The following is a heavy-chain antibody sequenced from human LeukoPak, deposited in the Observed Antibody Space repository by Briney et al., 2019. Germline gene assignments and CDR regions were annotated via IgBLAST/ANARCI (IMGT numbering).Heavy chain of an antibody. CDR2: INAGNGNT. CDR1: GYTFTNYA. J-gene: IGHJ3*02. V-gene: IGHV1-3*01. CDR3: ARDGDYDAFDI. D-gene: IGHD4-17*01. Sequence: ASVKVSCKASGYTFTNYAMHWVRQGPGQRLEWMGWINAGNGNTKYSQKFQGRVTITRDTSASTAYMELSSLRSEDTAVYYCARDGDYDAFDIWGQGTMVTVSS.